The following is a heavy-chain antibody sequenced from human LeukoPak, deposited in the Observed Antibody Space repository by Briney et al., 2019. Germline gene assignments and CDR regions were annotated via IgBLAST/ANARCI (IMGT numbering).Heavy chain of an antibody. CDR1: GFTFSSYS. D-gene: IGHD1-1*01. CDR2: ISSSSSYI. V-gene: IGHV3-21*01. CDR3: AKDDATTCSTR. J-gene: IGHJ1*01. Sequence: GGSLRLSCAASGFTFSSYSMNWVRQAPGKGLEWVSSISSSSSYIYYADSVKGGFTISRDNSKNTVSLQMNSLRGEDTAVYYGAKDDATTCSTRWSQGPLVTASS.